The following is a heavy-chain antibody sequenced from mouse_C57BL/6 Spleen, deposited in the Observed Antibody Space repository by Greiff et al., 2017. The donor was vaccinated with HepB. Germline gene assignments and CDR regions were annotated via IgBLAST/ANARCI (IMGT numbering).Heavy chain of an antibody. CDR3: ARSPFYYGSSYYAMDY. Sequence: EVQVVESGPELVKPGASVKMSCKASGYTFTDYNMHWVKQSHGKSLEWIGYINPNNGGTSYNQKFKGKATLTVNKSSSTAYMELRSLTSEDSAVYYCARSPFYYGSSYYAMDYWGQGTSVTVSS. CDR2: INPNNGGT. D-gene: IGHD1-1*01. CDR1: GYTFTDYN. V-gene: IGHV1-22*01. J-gene: IGHJ4*01.